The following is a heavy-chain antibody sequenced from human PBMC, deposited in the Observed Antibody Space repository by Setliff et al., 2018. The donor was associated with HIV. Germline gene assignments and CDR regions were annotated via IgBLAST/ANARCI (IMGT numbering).Heavy chain of an antibody. J-gene: IGHJ4*02. Sequence: SETLSLTCTVSGGSISSGSYYWSWIRQPAGKGLEWIGHIHTSGSTKYNPSLKSRVTISVEVSKNQISLKLTAVTAADSAVYYCGGSSRWGFVYWGQGTLVTVSS. CDR2: IHTSGST. D-gene: IGHD6-13*01. CDR1: GGSISSGSYY. CDR3: GGSSRWGFVY. V-gene: IGHV4-61*09.